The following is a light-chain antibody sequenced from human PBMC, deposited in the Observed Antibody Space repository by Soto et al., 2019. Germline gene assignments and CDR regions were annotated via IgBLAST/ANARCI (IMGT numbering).Light chain of an antibody. Sequence: DIQMTQSPSILSASVGDRVTITFRASQSTTNWLAWYQQKPGKAPKLLIYKASSLESGVPSRFSGSGSGTEFTLTISSLQPDDFATYYCQQYNSYSAWTFGQGTKVDIK. V-gene: IGKV1-5*03. J-gene: IGKJ1*01. CDR3: QQYNSYSAWT. CDR2: KAS. CDR1: QSTTNW.